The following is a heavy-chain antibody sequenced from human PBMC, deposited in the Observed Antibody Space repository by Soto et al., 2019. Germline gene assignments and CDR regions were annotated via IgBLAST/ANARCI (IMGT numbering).Heavy chain of an antibody. CDR2: ISSDGSST. Sequence: GGSLRLSCAASGFTFSSYWMHWVRQAPGKELVWVSRISSDGSSTSYADSVKGRFTISRDNAKNSLYLQMNSLRAEDTAVYYCARINSHYDILTGYSYYFDYWGQGTLVTVSS. V-gene: IGHV3-74*01. J-gene: IGHJ4*02. CDR1: GFTFSSYW. D-gene: IGHD3-9*01. CDR3: ARINSHYDILTGYSYYFDY.